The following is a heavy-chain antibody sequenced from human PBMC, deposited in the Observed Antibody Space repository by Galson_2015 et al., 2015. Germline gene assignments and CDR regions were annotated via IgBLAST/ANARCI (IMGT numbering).Heavy chain of an antibody. V-gene: IGHV3-30-3*01. CDR3: ARVGRITMVRGVRLLNWFDP. CDR2: ISYDGSNK. J-gene: IGHJ5*02. Sequence: APGKGLEWVAVISYDGSNKYYADSVKGRFTISRDNSKNTLYLQMNSLRAEDTAVYYCARVGRITMVRGVRLLNWFDPWGQGTLVTVSS. D-gene: IGHD3-10*01.